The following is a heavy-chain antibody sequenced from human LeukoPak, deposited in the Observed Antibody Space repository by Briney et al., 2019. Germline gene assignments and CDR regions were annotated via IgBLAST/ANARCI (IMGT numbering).Heavy chain of an antibody. CDR3: ATHRWRSSWFYFDY. D-gene: IGHD6-13*01. Sequence: SVKVSCKASGGTFSSYSISWARQAPGQGLEWMGRIIPILDIPNYAQKFQGRVTITADKSTSTAYMELTSLRSEDTAVYYCATHRWRSSWFYFDYWGQGTLVTVSS. CDR1: GGTFSSYS. J-gene: IGHJ4*02. CDR2: IIPILDIP. V-gene: IGHV1-69*02.